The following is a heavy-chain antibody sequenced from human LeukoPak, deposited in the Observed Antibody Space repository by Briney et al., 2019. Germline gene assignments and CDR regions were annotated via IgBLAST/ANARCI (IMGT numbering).Heavy chain of an antibody. D-gene: IGHD3-22*01. CDR2: IYYSGST. CDR3: ARESDYYDSSGYPPGFDP. V-gene: IGHV4-59*01. CDR1: GGSISSYY. Sequence: SETLSLTCTVSGGSISSYYWSWIRQPPGKGLDWIGYIYYSGSTNYNPSLKSRVTISVDTSKNQFSLKLSFVTAADTAVYYCARESDYYDSSGYPPGFDPWGQGTLVTVSS. J-gene: IGHJ5*02.